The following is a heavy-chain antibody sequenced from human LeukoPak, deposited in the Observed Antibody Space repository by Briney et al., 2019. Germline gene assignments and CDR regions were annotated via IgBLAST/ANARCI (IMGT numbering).Heavy chain of an antibody. V-gene: IGHV4-39*01. J-gene: IGHJ6*03. CDR2: IYYSGST. Sequence: SETLSLTCTVSGGSISSSSYYWGWIRQPPGKGLEWIGSIYYSGSTYYNPSLKSRVTISVDTSKNQFSLKLSSVTAADTAVYYCARQDYSYYMDVWGKGTTVTISS. CDR1: GGSISSSSYY. CDR3: ARQDYSYYMDV.